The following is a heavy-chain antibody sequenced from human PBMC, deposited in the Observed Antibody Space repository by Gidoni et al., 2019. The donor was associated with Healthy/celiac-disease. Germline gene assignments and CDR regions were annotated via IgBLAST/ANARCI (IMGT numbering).Heavy chain of an antibody. J-gene: IGHJ5*02. CDR3: ARVHDFWSGYTNWFDP. CDR1: GFTFSRYE. V-gene: IGHV3-48*03. Sequence: EVQLVESGGGLVQPGGSMRLSCAASGFTFSRYEMNWVRQAPGQGLEWVSYISRSGSTINSADSVMGRFTISRDNDNTSLYLQMNSLRAEDTAVYYCARVHDFWSGYTNWFDPWGQGTLVTVSS. D-gene: IGHD3-3*01. CDR2: ISRSGSTI.